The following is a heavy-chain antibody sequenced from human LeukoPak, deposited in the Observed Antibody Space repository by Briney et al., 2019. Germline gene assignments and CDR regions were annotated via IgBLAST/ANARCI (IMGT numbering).Heavy chain of an antibody. J-gene: IGHJ4*02. Sequence: ASVKVSCKASGYTFTDYYIHWVRQAPGQGLEWMGRINPKSGGTNYAQKFQGRVTMTRDTSISTAYMEVISLRSDDTAVYYCAKAKVGDDSGLVDYWGQGILVTVSS. CDR2: INPKSGGT. CDR3: AKAKVGDDSGLVDY. CDR1: GYTFTDYY. V-gene: IGHV1-2*06. D-gene: IGHD3-22*01.